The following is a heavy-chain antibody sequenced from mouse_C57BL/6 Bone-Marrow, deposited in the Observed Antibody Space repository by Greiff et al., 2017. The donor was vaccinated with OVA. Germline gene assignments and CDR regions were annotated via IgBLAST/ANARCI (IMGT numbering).Heavy chain of an antibody. CDR3: ARSFYNGYRYFDV. CDR1: GYTFTSSW. J-gene: IGHJ1*03. V-gene: IGHV1-72*01. CDR2: IDPNSGGT. Sequence: QVQLQQPGAELVKPGASVKLSCKASGYTFTSSWMHWVKQRPGRGLEWIGRIDPNSGGTKYNEKFKSKATLTVDKPSSTAYMQLISLTSEESAVYYCARSFYNGYRYFDVWGTGTTVTVSS. D-gene: IGHD2-1*01.